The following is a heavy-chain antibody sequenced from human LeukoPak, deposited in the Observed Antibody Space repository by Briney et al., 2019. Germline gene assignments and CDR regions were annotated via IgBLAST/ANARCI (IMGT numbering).Heavy chain of an antibody. D-gene: IGHD3-3*01. CDR2: INHSGST. J-gene: IGHJ5*02. CDR1: GGSFSGYY. CDR3: ARGFAFAGGLRFLEWFPFDP. Sequence: SETLSLTCAVYGGSFSGYYWSWIRQPPGKGLEWIGEINHSGSTNYNPSHKSRVTISVDTSKNQFSLKLSSVTAADTAVYYCARGFAFAGGLRFLEWFPFDPWGQGTLVTVSS. V-gene: IGHV4-34*01.